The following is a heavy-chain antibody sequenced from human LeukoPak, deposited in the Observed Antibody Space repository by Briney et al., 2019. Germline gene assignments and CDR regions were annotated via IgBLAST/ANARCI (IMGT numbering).Heavy chain of an antibody. CDR1: GGSISSYY. Sequence: PSETLSLTCTVSGGSISSYYWSWIRQPAGKGLEWIGRIYTSGSTNYNPSLKSRVTISIDTSKHQFSLNLTSVTAADTAVFCASRGYYDNSAYFRNWGQGTLVTVSS. CDR3: SRGYYDNSAYFRN. J-gene: IGHJ4*02. V-gene: IGHV4-4*07. CDR2: IYTSGST. D-gene: IGHD3-22*01.